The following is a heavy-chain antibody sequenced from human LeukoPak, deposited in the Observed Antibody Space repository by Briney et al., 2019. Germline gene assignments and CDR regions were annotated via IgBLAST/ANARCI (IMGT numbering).Heavy chain of an antibody. CDR2: IYYSGST. V-gene: IGHV4-59*01. CDR3: ARGLPGLVPYYYYYYMDV. D-gene: IGHD3/OR15-3a*01. Sequence: PSETLSLTCTVSGGSISSYYWSWIRQPPGKGLEWIGYIYYSGSTNYNPSLKSRVTISVDTSKNQFSLKLSSVTAADTAVYYCARGLPGLVPYYYYYYMDVWGKGTTVTISS. CDR1: GGSISSYY. J-gene: IGHJ6*03.